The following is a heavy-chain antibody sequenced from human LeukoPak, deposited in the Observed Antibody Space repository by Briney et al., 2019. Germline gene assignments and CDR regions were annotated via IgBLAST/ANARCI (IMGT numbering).Heavy chain of an antibody. V-gene: IGHV4-34*01. CDR1: GGSFSGYY. CDR3: ARTQGSYIDY. D-gene: IGHD3-10*01. J-gene: IGHJ4*02. Sequence: SETLSLTCAVYGGSFSGYYWSWIRQPPGKGLEWIGEINHSGSTNYNPSLKSRVTISVDTSKNQFSLKLSSVTAADTAVYYCARTQGSYIDYWGQGTLATVSS. CDR2: INHSGST.